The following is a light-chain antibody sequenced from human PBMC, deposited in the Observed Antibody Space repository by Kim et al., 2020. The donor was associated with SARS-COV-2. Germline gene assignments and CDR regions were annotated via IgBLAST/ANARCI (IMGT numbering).Light chain of an antibody. CDR1: QIVRSTS. J-gene: IGKJ1*01. V-gene: IGKV3-20*01. CDR3: QQYDTSPRT. CDR2: GAS. Sequence: SPGERATRSCRAIQIVRSTSLAWYQHKPGQAPRLLIYGASSRATGIPDRFSGSGSGTDFTLTIRRLEPEDFAVYYCQQYDTSPRTFGQGTKVDIK.